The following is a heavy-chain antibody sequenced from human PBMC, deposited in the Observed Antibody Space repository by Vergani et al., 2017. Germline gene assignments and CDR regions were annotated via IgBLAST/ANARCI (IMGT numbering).Heavy chain of an antibody. CDR3: ARDDYGDYVFAFDI. D-gene: IGHD4-17*01. Sequence: QVQLVQSGAEVKKPGASVKVSCKASGYTFTSYYMHWVRQAPGQGLEWMGRIIPILGIENYAQKFQGRVTITADKSTSTAYMELSSLRSEDTAVYYCARDDYGDYVFAFDIWGQGTMVTVSS. CDR1: GYTFTSYY. CDR2: IIPILGIE. V-gene: IGHV1-69*09. J-gene: IGHJ3*02.